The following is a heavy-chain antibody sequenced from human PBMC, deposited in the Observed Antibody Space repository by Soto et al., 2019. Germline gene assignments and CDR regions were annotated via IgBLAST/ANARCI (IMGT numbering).Heavy chain of an antibody. Sequence: SETLSLTCAVAGCSSMSSSYYWGWIRQPPGKGLEWIGSIYYSGSTYYNPSLKSRVTISVDTSKNQFSLKLSSVTAADTAVYYCARLSNRNYVFDYWGQGTLVTVS. V-gene: IGHV4-39*01. CDR1: GCSSMSSSYY. CDR2: IYYSGST. CDR3: ARLSNRNYVFDY. D-gene: IGHD1-7*01. J-gene: IGHJ4*02.